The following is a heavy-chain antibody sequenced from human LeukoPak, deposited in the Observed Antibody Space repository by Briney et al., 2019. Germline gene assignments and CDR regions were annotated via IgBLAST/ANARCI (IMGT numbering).Heavy chain of an antibody. CDR2: ISYDGSIK. CDR1: GFTFSSYA. Sequence: PGRSLRLSCAASGFTFSSYALHWVRQAPGKGLEWVAVISYDGSIKHYADSVKGRFTTSRDNSKNTLYLQMNSLTTDDTAVYYCARAYDSSVYHSNWFDPWGQGTLVTVSS. J-gene: IGHJ5*02. D-gene: IGHD3-22*01. CDR3: ARAYDSSVYHSNWFDP. V-gene: IGHV3-30-3*01.